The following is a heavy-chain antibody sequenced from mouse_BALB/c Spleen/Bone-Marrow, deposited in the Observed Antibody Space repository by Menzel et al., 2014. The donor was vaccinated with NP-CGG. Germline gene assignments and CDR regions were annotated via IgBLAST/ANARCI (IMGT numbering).Heavy chain of an antibody. CDR3: SGGVYDGSYASAMDY. J-gene: IGHJ4*01. V-gene: IGHV1-55*01. CDR2: IYPGGGIT. CDR1: GYTFTNYW. D-gene: IGHD2-3*01. Sequence: QVQLQQSGAEFVKPGASVKMSCKASGYTFTNYWINWVKQRPGQGLEWIGDIYPGGGITNYNEKFKNKATLTLDTSSRTAYMQLSSLTSEDSAVYYCSGGVYDGSYASAMDYWGQGTSVTVSS.